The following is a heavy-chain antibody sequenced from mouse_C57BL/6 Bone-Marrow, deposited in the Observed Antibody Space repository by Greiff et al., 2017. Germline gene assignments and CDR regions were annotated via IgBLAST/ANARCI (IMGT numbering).Heavy chain of an antibody. CDR1: GYTFTSYD. V-gene: IGHV1-85*01. J-gene: IGHJ2*01. Sequence: QVQLKESGPELVKPGASVKLSCKASGYTFTSYDINWVQQRPGQGLEWIGWIYPRDGSTKYNEKFKGKATLTVDPSSSTAYMELHSLTSEDSAVYFCARAPITTVAYFDYWGQGTTLTVSS. CDR3: ARAPITTVAYFDY. D-gene: IGHD1-1*01. CDR2: IYPRDGST.